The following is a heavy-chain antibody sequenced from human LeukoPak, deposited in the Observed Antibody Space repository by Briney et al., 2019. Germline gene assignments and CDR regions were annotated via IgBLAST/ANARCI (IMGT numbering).Heavy chain of an antibody. D-gene: IGHD6-19*01. Sequence: GGSLRLSCAASGFTFSSYAMSWVRQAPGKGLEWVSAISGSGGSTYYADSVKGRFTISRGNSKNTLYLQMNSLRAEDTAVYYCAKEFGSSGWWHGMDVWGQGTTVTVSS. V-gene: IGHV3-23*01. CDR1: GFTFSSYA. CDR2: ISGSGGST. CDR3: AKEFGSSGWWHGMDV. J-gene: IGHJ6*02.